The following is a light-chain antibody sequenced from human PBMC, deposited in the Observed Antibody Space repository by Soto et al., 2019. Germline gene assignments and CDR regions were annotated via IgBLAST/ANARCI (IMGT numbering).Light chain of an antibody. CDR1: SSDVGSYNF. J-gene: IGLJ2*01. CDR3: CSYAGSVI. CDR2: EGS. Sequence: QSVLTQPASVSGSPGQSITISCTETSSDVGSYNFVSWYQQHPGKAPKLMIYEGSKRPSGVSNRFSGSKSGNTASLTISGLQAEDEADYYCCSYAGSVIFGGGTKLTVL. V-gene: IGLV2-23*01.